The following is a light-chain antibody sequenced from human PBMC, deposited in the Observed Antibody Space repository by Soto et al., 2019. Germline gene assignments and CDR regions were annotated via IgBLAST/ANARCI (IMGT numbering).Light chain of an antibody. V-gene: IGKV3-11*01. CDR3: QQRSNWHPLWT. J-gene: IGKJ4*01. CDR2: DAS. Sequence: EIVLTQSPAPLSLSPGAIATLSCRASQSVSSSLAWYPQKPCKPPRLLTHDASNRAIGITARFSGSGSGTDFTLNTSSLEPEDFAGDYCQQRSNWHPLWTLGGGTKVEIK. CDR1: QSVSSS.